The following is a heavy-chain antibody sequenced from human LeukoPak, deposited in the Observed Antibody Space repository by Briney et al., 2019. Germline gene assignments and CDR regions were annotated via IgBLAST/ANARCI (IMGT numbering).Heavy chain of an antibody. CDR3: ARAIELRSLDV. V-gene: IGHV3-9*01. CDR2: ISWNSGSI. D-gene: IGHD3-3*01. Sequence: GGSLRLSCAASGFTFDDYAMHWVRHAPGKGLEWVSGISWNSGSIGYADSVKGRFTISRDNAKNSLYLQMNSLRAEDTAVYYCARAIELRSLDVWGKGTTVTVSS. CDR1: GFTFDDYA. J-gene: IGHJ6*04.